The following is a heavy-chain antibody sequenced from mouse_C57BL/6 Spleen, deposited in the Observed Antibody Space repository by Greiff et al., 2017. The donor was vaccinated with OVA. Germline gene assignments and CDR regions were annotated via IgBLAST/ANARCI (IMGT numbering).Heavy chain of an antibody. CDR1: GFTFSSYA. CDR3: ARVYYDYDDVYAMDY. J-gene: IGHJ4*01. CDR2: ISDGGSYT. V-gene: IGHV5-4*01. Sequence: EVHLVESGGGLVKPGGSLKLSCAASGFTFSSYAMSWVRQTPEKRLEWVATISDGGSYTYYPDNVKGRFTISRDNAKNNLYLQMSHLKSEDTAMYYCARVYYDYDDVYAMDYWGQGTSVTVSS. D-gene: IGHD2-4*01.